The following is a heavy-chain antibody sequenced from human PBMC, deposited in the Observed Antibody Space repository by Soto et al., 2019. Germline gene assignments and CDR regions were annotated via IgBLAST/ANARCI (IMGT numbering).Heavy chain of an antibody. CDR1: GGTFSSYA. Sequence: ASVKVSCKASGGTFSSYAISWVRQAPGQGLEWMGGIIPIFGTANYAQKFQGRVTITADKSTSTAYMELSSLRSEDTAVYYCARDFNYDILTGSGWFDPWGQGTLVTVS. D-gene: IGHD3-9*01. J-gene: IGHJ5*02. CDR2: IIPIFGTA. CDR3: ARDFNYDILTGSGWFDP. V-gene: IGHV1-69*06.